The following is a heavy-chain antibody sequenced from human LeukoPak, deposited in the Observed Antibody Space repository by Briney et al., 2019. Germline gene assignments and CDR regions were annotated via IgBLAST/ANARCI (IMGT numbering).Heavy chain of an antibody. Sequence: SETLSLTCTVSGGSISSYYWSWIRQPPGKGLEWIGYIYYSGSTNYNPSLKSRVTISVDTSKNQFSLKLSSVTAADTAVYYCARGDLVPGAFDIWGQGTMVTVSS. CDR3: ARGDLVPGAFDI. CDR2: IYYSGST. CDR1: GGSISSYY. J-gene: IGHJ3*02. D-gene: IGHD6-13*01. V-gene: IGHV4-59*01.